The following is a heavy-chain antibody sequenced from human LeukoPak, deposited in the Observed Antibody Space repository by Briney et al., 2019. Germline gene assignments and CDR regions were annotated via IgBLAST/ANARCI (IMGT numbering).Heavy chain of an antibody. V-gene: IGHV5-51*01. D-gene: IGHD6-19*01. Sequence: RAGESLQISCKGSGYRFTSYWIGWVRQLPGKGLEWMGIIYPGDSDTRYSPSFQGQVTISADKSISTAYLQWSSLKASDTAMYYCARHPYSSGWYNFDYWGQGTLVTVSS. CDR1: GYRFTSYW. J-gene: IGHJ4*02. CDR3: ARHPYSSGWYNFDY. CDR2: IYPGDSDT.